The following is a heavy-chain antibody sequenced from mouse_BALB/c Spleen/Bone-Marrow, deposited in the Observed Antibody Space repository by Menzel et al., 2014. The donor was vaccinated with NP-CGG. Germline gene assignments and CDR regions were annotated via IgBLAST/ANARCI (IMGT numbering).Heavy chain of an antibody. V-gene: IGHV1-80*01. Sequence: QVQLQQPGAELVRPGSSVKISCKASGYAFSVYWMNWVKQRPGQGLEWIGQIYPGDGDTNYNGKFKGRATLTADKSSNTAYTQLSSLTSEDSAVYFCARGVISVDYWGQGTTLTVSS. CDR1: GYAFSVYW. CDR3: ARGVISVDY. CDR2: IYPGDGDT. J-gene: IGHJ2*01.